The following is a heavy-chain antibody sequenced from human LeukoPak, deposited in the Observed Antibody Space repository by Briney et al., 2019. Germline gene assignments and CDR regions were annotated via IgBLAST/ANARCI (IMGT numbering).Heavy chain of an antibody. CDR3: AREYGQQLVFDY. V-gene: IGHV3-21*01. CDR1: GFSFSSYS. Sequence: GGSLRLSCVASGFSFSSYSMNWVRQAPGKGLEWVSSISSSSSYIYYADSVKGRFTISRDNAKNSLYLQMNSLRAEDTAVYYCAREYGQQLVFDYWGQGTLVTVSS. D-gene: IGHD6-13*01. J-gene: IGHJ4*02. CDR2: ISSSSSYI.